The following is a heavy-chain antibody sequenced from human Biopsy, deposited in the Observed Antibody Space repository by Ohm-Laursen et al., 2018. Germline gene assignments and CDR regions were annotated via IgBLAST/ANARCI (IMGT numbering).Heavy chain of an antibody. CDR3: ARDTRWSPYHMDV. D-gene: IGHD4-23*01. Sequence: SLRLSCAASGFPFHNYAMNWVRQAPGKGLEWLSYISGSGTTIFYADSVKGRFTVSRDNSKNTLFLQMDSLRADDTAVYYCARDTRWSPYHMDVWGQGTTVTVSS. V-gene: IGHV3-48*01. CDR1: GFPFHNYA. CDR2: ISGSGTTI. J-gene: IGHJ6*02.